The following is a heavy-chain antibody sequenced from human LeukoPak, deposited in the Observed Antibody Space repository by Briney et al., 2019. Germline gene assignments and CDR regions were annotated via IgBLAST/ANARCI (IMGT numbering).Heavy chain of an antibody. CDR1: GYSFTSYW. Sequence: PGESLKISCKGSGYSFTSYWIGWVRQMPGKGLEWMGIIYPGDSDTRYSPSFQGQVTISADKSISTAYLQWSSLKASDTAMYYCARPLDYYDSSGYYYEGAFDIWGQGTMVTVSS. D-gene: IGHD3-22*01. V-gene: IGHV5-51*01. CDR2: IYPGDSDT. J-gene: IGHJ3*02. CDR3: ARPLDYYDSSGYYYEGAFDI.